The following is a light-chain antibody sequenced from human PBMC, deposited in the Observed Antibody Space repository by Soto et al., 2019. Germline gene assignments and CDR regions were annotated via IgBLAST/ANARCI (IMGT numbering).Light chain of an antibody. CDR3: QQYHNSPPT. Sequence: EIVLTQSPGTLSLSPGERATLSCRASQSVSSSYLAWYQQKPGQAPRLLIYGASSRATGIPDRFSGSGSGTDFTLTISRLEPEDSAVYYCQQYHNSPPTFGQGTKVDIK. CDR1: QSVSSSY. J-gene: IGKJ1*01. CDR2: GAS. V-gene: IGKV3-20*01.